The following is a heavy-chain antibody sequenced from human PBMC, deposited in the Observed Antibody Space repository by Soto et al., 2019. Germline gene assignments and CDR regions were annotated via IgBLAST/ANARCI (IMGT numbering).Heavy chain of an antibody. CDR2: ISYDGSNK. D-gene: IGHD5-12*01. V-gene: IGHV3-30-3*01. Sequence: GGSLRLSCAASGFTFSSYAMHWVRQAPGKGLEWVAVISYDGSNKYYADSVKGRFTISRDNSKNTLYLQMNSLRAEDTAVYYCARRWLRDDYYYYGMDVWGQGTTVTASS. J-gene: IGHJ6*02. CDR1: GFTFSSYA. CDR3: ARRWLRDDYYYYGMDV.